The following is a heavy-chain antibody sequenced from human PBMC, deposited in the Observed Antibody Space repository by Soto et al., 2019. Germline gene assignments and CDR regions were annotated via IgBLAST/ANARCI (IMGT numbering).Heavy chain of an antibody. V-gene: IGHV3-7*03. CDR3: ARDLVQLWSLFDY. J-gene: IGHJ4*02. CDR1: GSTFSSYW. D-gene: IGHD5-18*01. Sequence: EVQLVESGGGLVQPGGSLRLSCAASGSTFSSYWMSWVRQAPGKGLEWVANIKQDGSEKYYVDSVKGRFTISRDNAKNSLYLQMNSLRAEDTAVYYCARDLVQLWSLFDYWGQGTLVTVSS. CDR2: IKQDGSEK.